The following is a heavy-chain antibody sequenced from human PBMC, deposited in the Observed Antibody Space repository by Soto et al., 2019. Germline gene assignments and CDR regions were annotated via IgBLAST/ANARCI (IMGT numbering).Heavy chain of an antibody. Sequence: EVQLVESGGGLVKPGGSLRLSCAASGFTFSSYSMNWVRQAPGKGLEWVSSISSSTSYIYYADSVTGRFTISRDNSKNSLYLQMNGLRAEDTAVYYCARNVREGYSSGWDYYGMDVW. V-gene: IGHV3-21*01. CDR3: ARNVREGYSSGWDYYGMDV. J-gene: IGHJ6*01. D-gene: IGHD6-19*01. CDR1: GFTFSSYS. CDR2: ISSSTSYI.